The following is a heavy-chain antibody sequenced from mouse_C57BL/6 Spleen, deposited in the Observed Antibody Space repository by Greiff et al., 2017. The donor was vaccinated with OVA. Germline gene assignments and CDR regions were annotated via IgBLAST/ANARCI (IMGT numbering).Heavy chain of an antibody. CDR3: ARTTAQATGFAY. V-gene: IGHV1-58*01. CDR2: ICIGSGYT. D-gene: IGHD3-2*02. CDR1: GYTFTSYG. Sequence: VQLQQSGAELVRPGSSVKMSCKTSGYTFTSYGINWVNQRPGQGLEWIGYICIGSGYTEYNEKFKGKATLTSYTSSSTAYMQLSSLTSEDSAIYFCARTTAQATGFAYWGQGTLVTVSA. J-gene: IGHJ3*01.